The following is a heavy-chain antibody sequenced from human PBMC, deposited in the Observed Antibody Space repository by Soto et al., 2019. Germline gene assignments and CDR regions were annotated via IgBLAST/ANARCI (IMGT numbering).Heavy chain of an antibody. CDR3: ARPSIAAAGGCFDP. V-gene: IGHV4-39*01. CDR2: IYYIRST. CDR1: GGCISSSSYY. Sequence: QLQLQESGPGLVKPSETLSLTCTVSGGCISSSSYYWGWIRQPPAKGLECIGSIYYIRSTYYNPSLKSRVTISVDTSKNQFSLKLSSVTAADTAVYYCARPSIAAAGGCFDPWGQGTLVTVSS. D-gene: IGHD6-13*01. J-gene: IGHJ5*02.